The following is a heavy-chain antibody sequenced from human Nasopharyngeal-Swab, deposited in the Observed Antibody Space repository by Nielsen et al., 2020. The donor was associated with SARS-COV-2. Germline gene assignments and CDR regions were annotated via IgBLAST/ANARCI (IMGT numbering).Heavy chain of an antibody. CDR3: ARSTWIPLDS. J-gene: IGHJ4*02. V-gene: IGHV4-34*01. CDR2: INHSDRT. D-gene: IGHD5-12*01. CDR1: GGSFNEYY. Sequence: SETLSLTCGVSGGSFNEYYWSWIRQSPDKGLEWIGEINHSDRTIYNPSLKSRLIISVDTSKSQFSLELRSVTATDTAVYYCARSTWIPLDSWGPGTLVTVSS.